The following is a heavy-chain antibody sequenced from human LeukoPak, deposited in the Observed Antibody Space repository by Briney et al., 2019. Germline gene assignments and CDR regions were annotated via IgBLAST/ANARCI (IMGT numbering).Heavy chain of an antibody. CDR2: INPSGGST. CDR3: ARSYSSSPTFDY. CDR1: GYTFTNYY. Sequence: ASVKVSCEASGYTFTNYYMHWVRQAPGQGLEWMGIINPSGGSTTYAQKFQGRVTMTRDTSTSTVYMELSSLRSEDTAVYYCARSYSSSPTFDYWGQGTLVTVSS. J-gene: IGHJ4*02. V-gene: IGHV1-46*01. D-gene: IGHD6-6*01.